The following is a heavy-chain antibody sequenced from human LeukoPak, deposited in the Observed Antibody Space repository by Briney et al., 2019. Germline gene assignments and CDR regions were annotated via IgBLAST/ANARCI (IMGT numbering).Heavy chain of an antibody. CDR2: FDPEDGET. V-gene: IGHV1-24*01. J-gene: IGHJ3*02. CDR3: AGQLERHLSDAFDI. Sequence: GASVKVSCKVSGYTLTELSMHWVRQAPGKGLEWMGGFDPEDGETIYAQKFQGRVTMTEDTSTDTAYMELSSLRSEDTAVYYCAGQLERHLSDAFDIWGQGTMVTVSS. CDR1: GYTLTELS. D-gene: IGHD1-1*01.